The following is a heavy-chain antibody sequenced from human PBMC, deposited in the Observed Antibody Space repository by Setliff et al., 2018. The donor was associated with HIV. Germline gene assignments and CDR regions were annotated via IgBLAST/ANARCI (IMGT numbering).Heavy chain of an antibody. J-gene: IGHJ3*02. CDR1: GYTFTDNY. V-gene: IGHV1-2*02. Sequence: GASVKVSCKASGYTFTDNYIHWVRQAPGQGLEWMAWINSASGGTNYAQNFQGRVTVTRDTSINTVYSEVNGLKSDDTAVYYCARDYIHVFDIWGQGTMVTVSS. CDR2: INSASGGT. CDR3: ARDYIHVFDI.